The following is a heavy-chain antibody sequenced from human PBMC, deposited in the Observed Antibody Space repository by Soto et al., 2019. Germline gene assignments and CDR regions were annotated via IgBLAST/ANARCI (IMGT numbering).Heavy chain of an antibody. CDR1: GGSFSGYY. CDR3: ARDRWELLPYNWFDP. D-gene: IGHD1-26*01. CDR2: IYDSGST. J-gene: IGHJ5*02. V-gene: IGHV4-59*01. Sequence: PSETLSLTCAVYGGSFSGYYWTWIRQSPGKGLEWIGYIYDSGSTNYNPSLKSRVTISVDTFKNQFSLKLSSVTAADTAVYYCARDRWELLPYNWFDPWGQGTLVTVSS.